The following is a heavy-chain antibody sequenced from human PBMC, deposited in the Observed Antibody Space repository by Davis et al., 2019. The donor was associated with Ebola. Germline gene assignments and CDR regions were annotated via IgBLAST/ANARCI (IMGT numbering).Heavy chain of an antibody. Sequence: SETLSLTCAVHGGSFKSYYWNWIRQPPGKGLEWIGEINHSGSSKYNPSLKSRVTMSEDTSKNQVSLKLSSLRTEDTALYYCTKRWEGLGRDYGMDVWGKGTTVTVSS. J-gene: IGHJ6*04. D-gene: IGHD1-26*01. CDR2: INHSGSS. V-gene: IGHV4-34*03. CDR1: GGSFKSYY. CDR3: TKRWEGLGRDYGMDV.